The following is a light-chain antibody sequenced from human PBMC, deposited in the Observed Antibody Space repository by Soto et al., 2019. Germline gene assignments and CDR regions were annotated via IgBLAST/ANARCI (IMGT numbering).Light chain of an antibody. V-gene: IGKV1-17*01. CDR3: LQHNTYPRT. CDR1: QGIRKD. CDR2: DAS. J-gene: IGKJ1*01. Sequence: DIQMTQSPSSLSASVGDRVTITCRASQGIRKDLGWYQQKPGKAPKRLIFDASSLQSGVPSRFSGSGFGTEFLLTIKRLQGEDSATYSCLQHNTYPRTFGPGNKVEI.